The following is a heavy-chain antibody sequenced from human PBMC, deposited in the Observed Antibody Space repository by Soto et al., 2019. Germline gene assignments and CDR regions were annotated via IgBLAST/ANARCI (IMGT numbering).Heavy chain of an antibody. V-gene: IGHV1-8*01. CDR1: GYTFTSYD. Sequence: QVQLVQSGAEVKKPGASVKVSCKASGYTFTSYDINWVRQATGQGLDWMGWMNPNSGNTGYAQKFQGRVTMTRNTSRSTAYMELSRIIYEYTAVYYCARVFASATGGYYFDYWGQGTLVTVSS. D-gene: IGHD2-15*01. CDR2: MNPNSGNT. CDR3: ARVFASATGGYYFDY. J-gene: IGHJ4*02.